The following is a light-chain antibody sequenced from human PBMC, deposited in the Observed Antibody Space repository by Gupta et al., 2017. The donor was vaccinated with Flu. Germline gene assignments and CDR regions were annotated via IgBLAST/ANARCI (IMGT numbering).Light chain of an antibody. V-gene: IGKV1-39*01. CDR2: RAS. Sequence: YSLSASVGDRVTITCRASQSISNYLNWYQKKPGEAPKLLVYRASSLQSGVPSRFSGSGYGTDFTLTISSRQPEDCASYFCRQTDSTPLLTFGHGTKVDIK. CDR1: QSISNY. CDR3: RQTDSTPLLT. J-gene: IGKJ3*01.